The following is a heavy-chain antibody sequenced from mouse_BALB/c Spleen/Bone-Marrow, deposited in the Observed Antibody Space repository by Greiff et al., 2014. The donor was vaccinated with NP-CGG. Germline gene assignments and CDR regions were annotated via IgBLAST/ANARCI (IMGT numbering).Heavy chain of an antibody. CDR1: GFNIKDTY. CDR3: AIYYGNYYAMDY. J-gene: IGHJ4*01. CDR2: IDPANGNT. Sequence: EVKLQESGAELVKPGASVKLSCTASGFNIKDTYMHWVKQRPEQGLEWTGRIDPANGNTKYDPKFQGKATITADTSSNTAYLQLSSLTSEDTAVYYCAIYYGNYYAMDYWGQGTSVTVSS. D-gene: IGHD2-1*01. V-gene: IGHV14-3*02.